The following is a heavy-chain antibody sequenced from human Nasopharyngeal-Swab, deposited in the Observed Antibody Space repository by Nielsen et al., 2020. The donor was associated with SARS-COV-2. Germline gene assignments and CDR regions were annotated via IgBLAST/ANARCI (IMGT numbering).Heavy chain of an antibody. CDR1: GFTFSDYY. Sequence: GGSLRLSCAASGFTFSDYYMSWFRQAPGKGLEWVSYISSSSTYTNYADSVKGRFTISRDNAKNSLYLQMNSLRAEDTAVYYCARDSPPDTAMVTFGYYYYGMDVWGQGTTVTVSS. V-gene: IGHV3-11*05. CDR3: ARDSPPDTAMVTFGYYYYGMDV. D-gene: IGHD5-18*01. CDR2: ISSSSTYT. J-gene: IGHJ6*02.